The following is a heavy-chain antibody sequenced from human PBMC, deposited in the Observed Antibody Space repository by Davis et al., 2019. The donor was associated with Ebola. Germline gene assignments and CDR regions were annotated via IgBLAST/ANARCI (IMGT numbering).Heavy chain of an antibody. CDR3: ARAIGYCSGGSCYVSGMDV. Sequence: PGGSLRLSCAASGFTFSSYAMHWVRQAPGKGLEWVAVISYDGSNKYYADSVKGRFTISRDNSKNTLYLQMNSLRAEDTAVYYCARAIGYCSGGSCYVSGMDVWGQGTTVTVSS. CDR1: GFTFSSYA. J-gene: IGHJ6*02. V-gene: IGHV3-30-3*01. CDR2: ISYDGSNK. D-gene: IGHD2-15*01.